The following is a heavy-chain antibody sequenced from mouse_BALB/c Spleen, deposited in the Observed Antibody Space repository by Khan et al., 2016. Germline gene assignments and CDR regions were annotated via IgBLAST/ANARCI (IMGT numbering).Heavy chain of an antibody. Sequence: QVQLKESGAELARPGASGKMSCKASGYTFTSYTMHWVKQRPGQGLEWIGYINPSSGYTKYNQKFKDKATLTADKSSSTAYMQLSSLTSEDSAVXYCARTHERWGQGTTLTVSS. J-gene: IGHJ2*01. CDR3: ARTHER. V-gene: IGHV1-4*01. CDR1: GYTFTSYT. CDR2: INPSSGYT.